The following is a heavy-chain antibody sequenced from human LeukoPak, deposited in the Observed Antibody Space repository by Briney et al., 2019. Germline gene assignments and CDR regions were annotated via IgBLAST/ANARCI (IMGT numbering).Heavy chain of an antibody. V-gene: IGHV3-21*01. D-gene: IGHD3-10*02. CDR2: ISSSGSYI. Sequence: GGSLRLSCATSGFTFSSYAMSWVRQAPGKGLEWVSSISSSGSYIYYADSVKGRFTISRDNAKNSLYLQMNSLRAEDTAVYYCAELGITMIGGVWGKGTTVTISS. J-gene: IGHJ6*04. CDR1: GFTFSSYA. CDR3: AELGITMIGGV.